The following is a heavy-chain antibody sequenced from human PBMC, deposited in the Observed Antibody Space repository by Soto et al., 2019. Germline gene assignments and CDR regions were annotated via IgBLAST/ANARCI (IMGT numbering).Heavy chain of an antibody. V-gene: IGHV3-20*04. CDR3: ARASPAGYSYGYYFDY. CDR2: INWNGGST. D-gene: IGHD5-18*01. Sequence: EVQLVESGGGVVRPGGSLRLSCAASGFTFDDYGMSWVRQAPGKGLEWVSGINWNGGSTGYADSVKGRYTISRDNAKNSLYLQMNSLRAEDTALYYCARASPAGYSYGYYFDYWGQGTLVTVSS. CDR1: GFTFDDYG. J-gene: IGHJ4*02.